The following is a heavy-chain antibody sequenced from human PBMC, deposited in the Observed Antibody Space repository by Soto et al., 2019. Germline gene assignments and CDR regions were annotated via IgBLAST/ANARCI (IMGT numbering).Heavy chain of an antibody. CDR3: AHRGRITGKLNWFDP. CDR1: GFSLSTIGLG. J-gene: IGHJ5*02. V-gene: IGHV2-5*01. CDR2: IYWNDDK. D-gene: IGHD1-20*01. Sequence: SGPTLVNPTQTLTLTCTFSGFSLSTIGLGVGWIRQPPGKALEWLALIYWNDDKRYSPSLKSRLTITKDTSKNQVVLTMTNMDPVDTATYYCAHRGRITGKLNWFDPWGQGTLVTVSS.